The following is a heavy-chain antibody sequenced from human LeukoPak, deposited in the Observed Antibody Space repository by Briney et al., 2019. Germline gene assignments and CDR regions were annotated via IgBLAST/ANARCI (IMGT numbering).Heavy chain of an antibody. CDR2: VSGSGGST. D-gene: IGHD3-22*01. J-gene: IGHJ6*03. CDR1: GFTFSNYA. Sequence: QSGGSLRLSCAASGFTFSNYAMNWVRQAPGKGLEWVSGVSGSGGSTYYADSVKGRFTISRDISKNTLYLQMHSLRAEDTAVYYCARVLRTYYYDSSGYYHYYYYMDVWGKGTTVTVSS. CDR3: ARVLRTYYYDSSGYYHYYYYMDV. V-gene: IGHV3-23*01.